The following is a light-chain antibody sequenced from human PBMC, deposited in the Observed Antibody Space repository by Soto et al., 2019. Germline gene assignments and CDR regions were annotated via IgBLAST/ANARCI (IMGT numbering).Light chain of an antibody. CDR2: EAP. J-gene: IGKJ4*01. Sequence: DIEMTESPSSLSASVGDRVTVTCGARQGINSYLAWYQQKPGKVPQLLIYEAPILQSGVPSRFSGSGSGTDFTLTISSLQAEDFATYNCQQTRSYPSTFGGGTKV. V-gene: IGKV1-9*01. CDR1: QGINSY. CDR3: QQTRSYPST.